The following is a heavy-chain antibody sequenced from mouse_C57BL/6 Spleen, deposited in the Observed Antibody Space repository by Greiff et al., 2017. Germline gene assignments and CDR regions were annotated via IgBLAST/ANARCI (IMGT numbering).Heavy chain of an antibody. J-gene: IGHJ3*01. CDR1: GYTFTGYW. CDR2: ILPGSGST. V-gene: IGHV1-9*01. Sequence: QVQLQQSGAELMKPGASVKLSCKATGYTFTGYWIEWVKQRPGHGLEWIGEILPGSGSTNYNGKFKGKATFTADTSSNTAYMQLSSLTTEDSAIYYCARNYSFAYWGQGTLVTVSA. D-gene: IGHD1-1*02. CDR3: ARNYSFAY.